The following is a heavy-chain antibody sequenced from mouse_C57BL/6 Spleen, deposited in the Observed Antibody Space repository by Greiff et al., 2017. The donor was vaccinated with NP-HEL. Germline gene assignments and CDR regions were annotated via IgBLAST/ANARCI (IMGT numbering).Heavy chain of an antibody. J-gene: IGHJ1*03. CDR1: GFTFSSYT. CDR2: ISGGGGNT. Sequence: EVNVVESGGGLVKPGGSLKLSCAASGFTFSSYTMSWVRQTPEKRLEWVATISGGGGNTYYPDSVKGRFTISRDNAKNTLYLQMSSLRSEDTALYYCARPDYWYFDVWGTGTTVTVSS. V-gene: IGHV5-9*01. CDR3: ARPDYWYFDV.